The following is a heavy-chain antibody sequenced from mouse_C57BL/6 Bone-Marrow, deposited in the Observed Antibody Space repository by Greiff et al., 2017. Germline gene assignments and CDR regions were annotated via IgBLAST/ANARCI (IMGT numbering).Heavy chain of an antibody. D-gene: IGHD1-1*01. CDR2: IYPGSGNT. J-gene: IGHJ3*01. Sequence: VQLQQSGAELVRPGASVKLSCKASGYTFTDYYINWVKRRPGQGLEWIARIYPGSGNTYYNEKFKGKATLTAEKSSSTAYMQLSSLTSEDSAVYFCARGREYCGSSSYWGQGTLVTVSA. CDR3: ARGREYCGSSSY. CDR1: GYTFTDYY. V-gene: IGHV1-76*01.